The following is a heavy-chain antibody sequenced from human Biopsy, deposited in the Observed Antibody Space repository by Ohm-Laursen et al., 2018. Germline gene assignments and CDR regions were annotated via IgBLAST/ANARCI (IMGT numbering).Heavy chain of an antibody. D-gene: IGHD4-23*01. CDR3: ATDDYSGDSAY. V-gene: IGHV3-48*01. CDR2: ISSSSESI. J-gene: IGHJ4*02. Sequence: SLSLSCAASGFTFSNFNMNWFRQAPGEGLVWVSYISSSSESIYYADSVRGRFTVSRDNAQNSMYLQMNSLRADDTAVYYCATDDYSGDSAYWGQGTLVTVSS. CDR1: GFTFSNFN.